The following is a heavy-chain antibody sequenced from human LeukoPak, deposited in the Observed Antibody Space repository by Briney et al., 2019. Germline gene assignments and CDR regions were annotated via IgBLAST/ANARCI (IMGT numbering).Heavy chain of an antibody. CDR2: IYYSGST. D-gene: IGHD6-13*01. V-gene: IGHV4-30-4*08. CDR1: GGSISSGSYY. CDR3: ASGALGAIAAAGTRYYYYGMDV. J-gene: IGHJ6*02. Sequence: SQTLSLTCTVSGGSISSGSYYWSWIRQPAGKGLEWIGYIYYSGSTYYNPSLKSRVTISVDTSKNQFSLKLSSVTAADTAVYYCASGALGAIAAAGTRYYYYGMDVWGQGTTVTVSS.